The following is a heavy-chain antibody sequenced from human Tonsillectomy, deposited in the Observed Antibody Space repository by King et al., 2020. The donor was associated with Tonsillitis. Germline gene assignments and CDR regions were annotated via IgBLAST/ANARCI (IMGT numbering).Heavy chain of an antibody. Sequence: QLQESGPGLVKPSQTLSLTCTVSGGSISSGSYYWSWIRQPAGKGLEWIGRIYISGSTNYNPSLKKRVTISVDTSKNQFSLKLSSVTAADTAVYYCARSYSSRWYDYWGQGTLVTVSS. J-gene: IGHJ4*02. D-gene: IGHD6-13*01. CDR1: GGSISSGSYY. CDR3: ARSYSSRWYDY. CDR2: IYISGST. V-gene: IGHV4-61*02.